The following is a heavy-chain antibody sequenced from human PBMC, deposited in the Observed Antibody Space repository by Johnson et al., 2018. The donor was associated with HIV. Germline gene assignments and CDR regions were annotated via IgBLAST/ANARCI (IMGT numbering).Heavy chain of an antibody. V-gene: IGHV3-30*02. Sequence: QVQLVESGGGVVQPGGSLRLSCAASGFTFSAYGMHWVRQDPGKGLAWVAFIRCDGSNKYYADSVKGRFHIYRDNSKNTLYLQIHSLRAEDTAVYYCAKEGNYNFWSGYHHDAFDIWGQGTMVTVSS. CDR3: AKEGNYNFWSGYHHDAFDI. CDR2: IRCDGSNK. CDR1: GFTFSAYG. D-gene: IGHD3-3*01. J-gene: IGHJ3*02.